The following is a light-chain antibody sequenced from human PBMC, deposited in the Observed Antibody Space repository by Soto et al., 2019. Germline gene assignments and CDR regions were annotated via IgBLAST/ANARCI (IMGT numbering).Light chain of an antibody. Sequence: QSALTQPPSASGSPGQSVTISCTGTSSDVGGYHYVSWYQQHPGKAPKLMIYEVSKRPSGVPDRFSGSKSGNTASLTVSGLPAEDEADYYCSSYAGSNNLVFGGGTKLTVL. J-gene: IGLJ3*02. CDR3: SSYAGSNNLV. V-gene: IGLV2-8*01. CDR1: SSDVGGYHY. CDR2: EVS.